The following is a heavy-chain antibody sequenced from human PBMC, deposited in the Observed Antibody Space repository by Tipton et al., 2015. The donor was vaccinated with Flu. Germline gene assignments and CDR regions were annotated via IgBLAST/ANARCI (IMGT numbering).Heavy chain of an antibody. J-gene: IGHJ4*02. Sequence: QLVQSGPEVKKPGASVKVSCKTSGYSFNTYGISWVRQAPGQGLEWMGWISAYTDNRNYAQSFQGRVTMTTDTSTSTAFMELRSLTSDDTAVYYCARDMPQGVVIIPPAKRFDFWGQGTLVTVSS. D-gene: IGHD3-3*01. CDR3: ARDMPQGVVIIPPAKRFDF. V-gene: IGHV1-18*01. CDR1: GYSFNTYG. CDR2: ISAYTDNR.